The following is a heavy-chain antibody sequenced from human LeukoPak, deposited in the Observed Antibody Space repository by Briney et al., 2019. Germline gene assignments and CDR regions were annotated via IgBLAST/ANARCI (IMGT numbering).Heavy chain of an antibody. CDR1: GGSIRGYH. V-gene: IGHV4-59*12. J-gene: IGHJ4*02. Sequence: KSSETLSLTCTVFGGSIRGYHWSWIRQPPGKGLEWIGHIYYSGSTNFNPSLKSRVTISVDTSKIQFSLKLSSVTAADTAVYYCARGQGVAAAGTFDYWGQGTLVTVSS. CDR3: ARGQGVAAAGTFDY. D-gene: IGHD6-13*01. CDR2: IYYSGST.